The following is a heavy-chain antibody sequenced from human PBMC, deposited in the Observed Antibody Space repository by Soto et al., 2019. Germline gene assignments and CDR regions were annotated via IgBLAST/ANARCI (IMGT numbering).Heavy chain of an antibody. CDR2: ISSSSSYI. V-gene: IGHV3-21*01. CDR3: ARDRAGYYGMDV. Sequence: PGGSLRLSCAASGFTFSSYSMNWVRQAPGKGLEWVSSISSSSSYIYYADSVKGRSTISRDNAKNSLYLQMNSLRAEDTAVYYCARDRAGYYGMDVWGQGTTVTVSS. D-gene: IGHD3-10*01. CDR1: GFTFSSYS. J-gene: IGHJ6*02.